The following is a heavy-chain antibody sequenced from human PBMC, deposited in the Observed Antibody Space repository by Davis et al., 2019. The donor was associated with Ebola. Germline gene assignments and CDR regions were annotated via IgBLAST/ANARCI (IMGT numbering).Heavy chain of an antibody. CDR3: ARGGGKDY. CDR1: GFTFSSYG. CDR2: ISSSSSYI. Sequence: GESLKISCAASGFTFSSYGMNWVRQAPGKGLEWVSSISSSSSYIYYADSVKGRFTISRDNSKKTLYLQMNSLRAEDTAVYYCARGGGKDYWGQGTLVTVSS. J-gene: IGHJ4*02. V-gene: IGHV3-21*04. D-gene: IGHD1-26*01.